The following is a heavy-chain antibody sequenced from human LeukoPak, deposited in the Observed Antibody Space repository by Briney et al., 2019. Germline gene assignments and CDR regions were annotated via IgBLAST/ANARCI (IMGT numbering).Heavy chain of an antibody. V-gene: IGHV3-21*01. CDR3: ARDRSGTLGP. Sequence: GGSLRLSCAASGFTFSSYNMNWVRQALGKGLEWVSSISSSSTYIHYADSVKGRFTISRDNAKNSLYLQLNSLRAEDTAVYYCARDRSGTLGPWGQGTLVTVSS. CDR2: ISSSSTYI. CDR1: GFTFSSYN. J-gene: IGHJ5*02. D-gene: IGHD1-26*01.